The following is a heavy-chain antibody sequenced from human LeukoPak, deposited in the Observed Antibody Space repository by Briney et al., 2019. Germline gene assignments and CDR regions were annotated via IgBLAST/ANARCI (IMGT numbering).Heavy chain of an antibody. J-gene: IGHJ5*02. V-gene: IGHV4-4*07. D-gene: IGHD3-10*01. CDR3: ARGGTMVRGVPNWFDP. CDR1: GGSISSYY. Sequence: SETLSLTCTVSGGSISSYYWSWIRQPAGKGLEWIGRIYTSGSTNYNPSLKSRVTMSVDTSKNQFSLKLSSVTAADTAVYYCARGGTMVRGVPNWFDPWGQGTLVTVSS. CDR2: IYTSGST.